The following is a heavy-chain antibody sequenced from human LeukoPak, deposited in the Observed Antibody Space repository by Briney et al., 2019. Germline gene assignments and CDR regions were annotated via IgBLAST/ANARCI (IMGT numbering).Heavy chain of an antibody. J-gene: IGHJ3*02. D-gene: IGHD3-22*01. Sequence: SETLSLTCAVYGGSFSGYYWSWIRQPPGKGLEWIGEINHSGSTNYNPSLKSRVTISVDTSKNQFSLKLSSVTAADTAVYYCARGGFGYDSSGYSSVDDAFDIWGQGTMVTVSS. CDR3: ARGGFGYDSSGYSSVDDAFDI. CDR1: GGSFSGYY. V-gene: IGHV4-34*01. CDR2: INHSGST.